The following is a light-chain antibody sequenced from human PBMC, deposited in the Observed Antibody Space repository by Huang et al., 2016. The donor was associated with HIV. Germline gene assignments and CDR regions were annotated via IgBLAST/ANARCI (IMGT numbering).Light chain of an antibody. V-gene: IGKV3-11*01. J-gene: IGKJ5*01. CDR1: QSVGTY. Sequence: EIVLTQSPATLSLSPGERATLSCRASQSVGTYLAWYQQKPGQAPRLFIYDASHRATGIPARFSGSGSGTDFTLTINSLEPEDFADYYCQQRSDWPITFGQGTRLEIK. CDR2: DAS. CDR3: QQRSDWPIT.